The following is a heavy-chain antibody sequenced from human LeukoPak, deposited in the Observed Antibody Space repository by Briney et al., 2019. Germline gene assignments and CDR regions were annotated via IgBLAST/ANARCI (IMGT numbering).Heavy chain of an antibody. D-gene: IGHD1-26*01. CDR3: ARAGRWEGRPHAFDI. CDR1: GGSISSYC. V-gene: IGHV4-59*01. CDR2: IYYSGIT. J-gene: IGHJ3*02. Sequence: SETLSLTCTVSGGSISSYCWSWIRQPPGKGLEWIGYIYYSGITNYNPSLKSRVIISVDTSKNQFSLKLSSVTAADTAVYYCARAGRWEGRPHAFDIWGQGTMVTVSS.